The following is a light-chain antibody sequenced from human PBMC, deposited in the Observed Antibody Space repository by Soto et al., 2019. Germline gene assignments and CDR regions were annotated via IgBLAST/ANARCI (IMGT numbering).Light chain of an antibody. Sequence: QSALTQPRSVSGSPGQSVTISCTGSSSDVGAYNYVSWYQQYPGKAPKVVIYDVNQRPSGVTDRFSGSKSGNTASLTISGLQAEDEADYYCCSYAGTFTFVFGSGTKVTVL. V-gene: IGLV2-11*01. CDR3: CSYAGTFTFV. CDR2: DVN. J-gene: IGLJ1*01. CDR1: SSDVGAYNY.